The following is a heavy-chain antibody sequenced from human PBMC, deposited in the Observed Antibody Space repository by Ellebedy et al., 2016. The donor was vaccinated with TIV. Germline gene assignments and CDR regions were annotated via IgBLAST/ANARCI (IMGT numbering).Heavy chain of an antibody. D-gene: IGHD3-16*01. Sequence: GGSLRLSXAASGLIVSNVWMGWVRQAPGKGLEWVANINKDGSEKYYADSVKGRFIISRDNAKNSSFLQMNSLRGDDAAMYYCTGRGGCNTSCSDHWGHGTVVSVSS. CDR3: TGRGGCNTSCSDH. J-gene: IGHJ4*01. V-gene: IGHV3-7*01. CDR2: INKDGSEK. CDR1: GLIVSNVW.